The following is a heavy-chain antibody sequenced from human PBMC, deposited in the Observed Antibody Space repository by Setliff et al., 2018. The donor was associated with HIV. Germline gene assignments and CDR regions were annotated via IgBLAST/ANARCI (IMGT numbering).Heavy chain of an antibody. Sequence: PSETLSLTCTVSGGSIGIRSYYWSWIRQPPGKGLEWIGYIYYSGSTNYNPSLKSRVTILVDSSRNQFSLRLSSVTAADTAVYYCARHRYYDILFDPWGQGTLVTVSS. CDR1: GGSIGIRSYY. D-gene: IGHD3-9*01. CDR3: ARHRYYDILFDP. J-gene: IGHJ5*02. V-gene: IGHV4-61*05. CDR2: IYYSGST.